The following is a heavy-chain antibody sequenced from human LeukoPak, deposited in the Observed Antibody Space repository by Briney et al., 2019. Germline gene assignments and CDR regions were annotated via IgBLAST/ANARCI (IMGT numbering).Heavy chain of an antibody. V-gene: IGHV3-73*01. CDR1: GFIFSGSA. CDR3: ASAWSDYYGMDV. CDR2: IRSKTNNYAT. J-gene: IGHJ6*02. D-gene: IGHD1-1*01. Sequence: PGGSLRLSCAASGFIFSGSAVYWVRQASGKGLEWVGRIRSKTNNYATAYAASVKGRFTFSRDDLKNTAYPQMNSLETDDTAVYYCASAWSDYYGMDVWGQGTTVTVSS.